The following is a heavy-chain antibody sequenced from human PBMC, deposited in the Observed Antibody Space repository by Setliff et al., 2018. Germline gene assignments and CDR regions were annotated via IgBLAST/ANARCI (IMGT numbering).Heavy chain of an antibody. D-gene: IGHD4-17*01. J-gene: IGHJ4*02. CDR1: GYTFTNYW. Sequence: GESLKISCKSSGYTFTNYWIGWVRQMPGKGLEWMGIIYPGDSDTRYSPSFQGQVTISADKSISTAYLQWSSLKASDTAMYYCARLATDYGDYESLNYFDFWGQGTLVTVSS. CDR2: IYPGDSDT. V-gene: IGHV5-51*01. CDR3: ARLATDYGDYESLNYFDF.